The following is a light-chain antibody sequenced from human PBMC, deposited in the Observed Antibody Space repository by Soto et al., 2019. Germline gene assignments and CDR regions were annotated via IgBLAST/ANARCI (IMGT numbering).Light chain of an antibody. V-gene: IGKV3-20*01. Sequence: EIVLTQSPGPLSLSPGERATLYCRSSQSVGSNYLAWYQQKPGQAPRVIIYGASSRATGIPDRFSGSGSGADFTLTISRLEPEDVAVYYCQQYTTSPFTFGPGTKVDI. CDR1: QSVGSNY. J-gene: IGKJ3*01. CDR2: GAS. CDR3: QQYTTSPFT.